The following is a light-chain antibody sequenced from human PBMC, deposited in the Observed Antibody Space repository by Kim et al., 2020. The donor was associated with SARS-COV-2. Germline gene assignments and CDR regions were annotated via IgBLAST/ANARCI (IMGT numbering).Light chain of an antibody. CDR2: AAS. J-gene: IGKJ4*01. Sequence: SGGDRVTITCRASQSISSYLNWYQQKPGKAPKLLIYAASSLQSGVPSRFSGSGAGTDFTLTISSLQPEDFATYYCQQSYSTLALTFGGGTKVDIK. CDR1: QSISSY. CDR3: QQSYSTLALT. V-gene: IGKV1-39*01.